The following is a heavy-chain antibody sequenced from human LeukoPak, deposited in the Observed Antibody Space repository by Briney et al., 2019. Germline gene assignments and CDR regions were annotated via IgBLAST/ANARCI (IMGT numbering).Heavy chain of an antibody. D-gene: IGHD5-24*01. Sequence: PGGSLRLSCAASGFTVSSYYMNWVRQAPGKGLQWVSILYSDGATYYADSVKGRFTISRDNSKNTLYLQMNSLRGEDTAVYYCAKTPERRDVYRISPPFDYWGQGTLVTVSS. CDR3: AKTPERRDVYRISPPFDY. CDR2: LYSDGAT. J-gene: IGHJ4*02. CDR1: GFTVSSYY. V-gene: IGHV3-66*01.